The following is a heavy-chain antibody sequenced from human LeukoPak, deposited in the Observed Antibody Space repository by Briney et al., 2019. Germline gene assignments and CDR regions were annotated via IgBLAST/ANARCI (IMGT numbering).Heavy chain of an antibody. V-gene: IGHV4-39*01. D-gene: IGHD2-2*02. J-gene: IGHJ4*02. CDR1: GGSISSSSYY. CDR3: ARHVDCSSTSCYIPSGPPDY. Sequence: PSETLSLTCTVSGGSISSSSYYWGWIRQPPGKGLEWIGSIYYSGSTYYNPSLKSRVTISVDTSKNQFSLKLSSVTAADTAVYYCARHVDCSSTSCYIPSGPPDYWGQGTLVTVSS. CDR2: IYYSGST.